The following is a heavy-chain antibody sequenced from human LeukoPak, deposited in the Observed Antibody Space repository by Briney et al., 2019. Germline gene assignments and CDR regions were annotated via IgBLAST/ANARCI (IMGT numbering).Heavy chain of an antibody. CDR1: GGSISSYY. CDR2: IYYSGST. J-gene: IGHJ5*02. D-gene: IGHD6-13*01. V-gene: IGHV4-59*01. CDR3: AREYIAAAGTTGFDP. Sequence: SETLSLTCTVSGGSISSYYWSWIRQPPGKGLEWIGYIYYSGSTNYNPSLKSRVTISVDTSKTQFSLKLSSVTAADTAVYYCAREYIAAAGTTGFDPWGQGTLVTVSS.